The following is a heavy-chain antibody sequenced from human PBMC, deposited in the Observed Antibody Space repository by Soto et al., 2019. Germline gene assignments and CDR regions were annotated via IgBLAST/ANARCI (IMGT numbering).Heavy chain of an antibody. Sequence: EVQLLESGGGLVQPGGSLRLSCAASGFTFSSYAMSWVRQAPGKGLEWVSGMSGSGGSAYYTDSGKGRFTISRDNSKKTLYLQMNSLRAEDTALYYCAKGLIFGVENIYDYWGQGTLVTVSS. CDR3: AKGLIFGVENIYDY. J-gene: IGHJ4*02. CDR1: GFTFSSYA. V-gene: IGHV3-23*01. CDR2: MSGSGGSA. D-gene: IGHD3-3*01.